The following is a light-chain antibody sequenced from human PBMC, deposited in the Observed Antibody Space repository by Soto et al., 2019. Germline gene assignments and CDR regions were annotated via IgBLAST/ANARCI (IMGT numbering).Light chain of an antibody. Sequence: IQMTQSPSSLSASAGDRVTITCRASQNVYTFFSWYQIKPGRVPRLLIYDTSTLQSGVPSRFSGSGSGTDFTLIINSLQPEDFATYYCQQSYSTPYSFGQGTRL. J-gene: IGKJ2*01. V-gene: IGKV1-39*01. CDR2: DTS. CDR1: QNVYTF. CDR3: QQSYSTPYS.